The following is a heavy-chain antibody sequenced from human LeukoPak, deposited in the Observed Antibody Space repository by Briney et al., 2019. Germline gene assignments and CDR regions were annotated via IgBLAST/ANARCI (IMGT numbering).Heavy chain of an antibody. D-gene: IGHD3-22*01. CDR2: ISGSGGST. V-gene: IGHV3-23*01. CDR3: AKSRYYYDSSGEGSMDV. CDR1: GFTFSSYA. J-gene: IGHJ6*02. Sequence: PGGSLRLSCAASGFTFSSYAMSWVRQAPGKGLEWVSAISGSGGSTYYADSVKDRFTISRDNSKNTLYLQMNSLRAEDTAVYYCAKSRYYYDSSGEGSMDVWGQGTTVTVSS.